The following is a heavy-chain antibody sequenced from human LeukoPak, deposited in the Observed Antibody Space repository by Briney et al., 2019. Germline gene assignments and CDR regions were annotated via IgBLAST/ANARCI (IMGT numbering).Heavy chain of an antibody. D-gene: IGHD2-15*01. J-gene: IGHJ5*02. V-gene: IGHV3-21*01. CDR2: ISSSSSYI. CDR1: GFTFSSYS. CDR3: ARGGLRFANWFDP. Sequence: GGSLGLSCAASGFTFSSYSMNWVRQPPGKGLEWVSSISSSSSYIYYADSVKGRFTISRDNAKNSLYLQMNSLRAEDTAVYYCARGGLRFANWFDPWGQGTLVTVSS.